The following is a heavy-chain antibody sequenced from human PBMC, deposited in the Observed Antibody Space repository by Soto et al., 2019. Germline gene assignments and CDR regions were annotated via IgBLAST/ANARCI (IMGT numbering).Heavy chain of an antibody. CDR3: ARPGSDYEAFDI. V-gene: IGHV4-59*08. CDR1: GGSITSYY. CDR2: VYYSGST. Sequence: SETLSLTCTVSGGSITSYYWSWIRQPPGKGLEWIGHVYYSGSTNYNPSLKSRVTISIDTSKNHFSLKLSSVTAADTAVYYCARPGSDYEAFDIWGQGTMVTVSS. J-gene: IGHJ3*02. D-gene: IGHD5-12*01.